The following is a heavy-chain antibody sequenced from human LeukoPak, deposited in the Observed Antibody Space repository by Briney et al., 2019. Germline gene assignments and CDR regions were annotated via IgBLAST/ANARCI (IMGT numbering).Heavy chain of an antibody. CDR2: IIGSGGST. V-gene: IGHV3-23*01. Sequence: PGGSLRLSCSASGFTFSSYPISLVRQAPRKGLEWVSAIIGSGGSTYYADSVKGRFTISRDNSKNTLYLQMNSLRAEDTAVYYCAKRMTFDYWGQGPLVTVSS. CDR1: GFTFSSYP. J-gene: IGHJ4*02. CDR3: AKRMTFDY.